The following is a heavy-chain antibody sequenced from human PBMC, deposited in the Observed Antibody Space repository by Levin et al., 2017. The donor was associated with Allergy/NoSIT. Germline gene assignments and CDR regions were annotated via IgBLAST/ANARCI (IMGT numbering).Heavy chain of an antibody. CDR1: GGSFSGYY. V-gene: IGHV4-34*01. CDR2: INHSGST. Sequence: SQTLSLTCAVYGGSFSGYYWSWIRQPPGKGLEWIGEINHSGSTNYNPSLKSRVTISVDTSKNQFSLKLSSVTAADTAVYYCARAVEMATIPIPYYFDYWGQGTLVTVSS. CDR3: ARAVEMATIPIPYYFDY. D-gene: IGHD5-24*01. J-gene: IGHJ4*02.